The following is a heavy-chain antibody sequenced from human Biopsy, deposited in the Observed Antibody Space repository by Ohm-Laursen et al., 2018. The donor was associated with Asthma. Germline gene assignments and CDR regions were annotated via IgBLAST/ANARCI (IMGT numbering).Heavy chain of an antibody. CDR2: ISVYNGNT. J-gene: IGHJ6*02. Sequence: SVKVSCKTSGYTFNSAGITWVRQAPGQGLEWMVWISVYNGNTKIAHKFQDRVTMITDTSTSTAYMELRSLRSDDTAVYFCARAVDFSHYYGIDVWGQGTTVTDS. D-gene: IGHD4-23*01. CDR3: ARAVDFSHYYGIDV. CDR1: GYTFNSAG. V-gene: IGHV1-18*01.